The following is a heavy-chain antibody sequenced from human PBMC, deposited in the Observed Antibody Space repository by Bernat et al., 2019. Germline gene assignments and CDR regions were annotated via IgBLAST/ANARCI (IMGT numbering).Heavy chain of an antibody. D-gene: IGHD3-16*02. CDR2: ISYDGSNE. V-gene: IGHV3-30-3*01. CDR3: ATHLRMGHLSSEYFQH. CDR1: GFNFGSYA. J-gene: IGHJ1*01. Sequence: QVQLVESGGGVVQPGRSLRLSCAASGFNFGSYAMHWVRQAPGKGLEWVPLISYDGSNEYYADSVKGRFTVSRDNSENTLYLQMNSLRAEDTAVYYCATHLRMGHLSSEYFQHWGQGTLVTVSS.